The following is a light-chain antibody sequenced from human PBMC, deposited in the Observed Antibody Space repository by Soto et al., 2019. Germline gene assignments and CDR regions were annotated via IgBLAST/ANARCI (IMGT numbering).Light chain of an antibody. CDR2: EVT. CDR3: TSYSSSSPVL. Sequence: QSALTQPASVSGSLGQSITISCTGTSSDVGVYNYVSWYQQHPDKAPKLLIFEVTNRPSGVSGRFSGSKSGITASLSISGLQPEDEADYYCTSYSSSSPVLFGGGTQLTVL. J-gene: IGLJ2*01. CDR1: SSDVGVYNY. V-gene: IGLV2-14*01.